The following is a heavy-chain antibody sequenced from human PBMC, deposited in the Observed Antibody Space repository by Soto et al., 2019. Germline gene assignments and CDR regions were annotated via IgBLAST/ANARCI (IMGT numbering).Heavy chain of an antibody. D-gene: IGHD3-10*01. CDR2: IYYSGST. CDR3: ARLAYGSGSYYTKPYYFDY. V-gene: IGHV4-39*01. CDR1: GGSISSSSYY. J-gene: IGHJ4*02. Sequence: SETLSLTCTVSGGSISSSSYYWGWIRQPPGKGLEWIGSIYYSGSTYYNPSLKSRVTISVDTSRNQFSLKLSSVTAADTAVYYCARLAYGSGSYYTKPYYFDYWGQGTLVTV.